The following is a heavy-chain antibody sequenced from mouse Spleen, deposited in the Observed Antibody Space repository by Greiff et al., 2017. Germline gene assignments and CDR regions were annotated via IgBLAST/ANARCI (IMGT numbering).Heavy chain of an antibody. D-gene: IGHD1-1*01. CDR3: ARGRLLRWYFDV. J-gene: IGHJ1*01. V-gene: IGHV1-39*01. Sequence: EVQLQESGPELVKPGASVKISCKASGYSFTDYNMNWVKQSPGKSLEWIGVINPNYGTTSYNQKFKGKATLTVDQSSSTAYMQLNSLTSEDSAVYGCARGRLLRWYFDVWGSGTTGTVSS. CDR1: GYSFTDYN. CDR2: INPNYGTT.